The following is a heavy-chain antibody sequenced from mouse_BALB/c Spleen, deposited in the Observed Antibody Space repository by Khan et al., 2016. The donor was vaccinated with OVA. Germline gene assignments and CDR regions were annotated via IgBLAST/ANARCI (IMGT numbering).Heavy chain of an antibody. Sequence: EVQLQQSGPELMKPGASVKISCKASGYSFTNYYIHWVIQSHGKSLEWIGYIDPFSGGTTYNQKFKGKATLTVDKSSSTAYLHLSTLTSEDSAVXYRNRHGFGSWVAYWGQGTLVTVSA. J-gene: IGHJ3*01. D-gene: IGHD1-2*01. V-gene: IGHV1S135*01. CDR2: IDPFSGGT. CDR3: NRHGFGSWVAY. CDR1: GYSFTNYY.